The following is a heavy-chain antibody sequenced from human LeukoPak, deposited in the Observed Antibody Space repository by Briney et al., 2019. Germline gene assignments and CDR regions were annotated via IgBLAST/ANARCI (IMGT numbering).Heavy chain of an antibody. CDR2: VYFSGST. J-gene: IGHJ4*02. CDR3: AREAMAVGFARFPIFNY. D-gene: IGHD3-3*01. Sequence: SETLSLTCTVSGASIGTYYCSWVRQSPGKGLEWLGNVYFSGSTNNNPSRKSRITISVDTSNNQFSLNLTSVTAADTAVYYCAREAMAVGFARFPIFNYWGQGTLVTVSS. V-gene: IGHV4-59*01. CDR1: GASIGTYY.